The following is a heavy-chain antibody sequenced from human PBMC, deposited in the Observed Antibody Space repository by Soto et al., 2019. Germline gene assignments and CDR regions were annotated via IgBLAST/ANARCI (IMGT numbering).Heavy chain of an antibody. CDR1: GGSISSYY. V-gene: IGHV4-59*08. D-gene: IGHD4-17*01. Sequence: SETLSLTCTVSGGSISSYYWSWIRQPPGKGLEWIGYIYYSGSTNYNPSLKSRVTISVDTSKNQFSLKLSSVTAADTAVYYCSSGDSDYWGQGTLVTVSS. J-gene: IGHJ4*02. CDR3: SSGDSDY. CDR2: IYYSGST.